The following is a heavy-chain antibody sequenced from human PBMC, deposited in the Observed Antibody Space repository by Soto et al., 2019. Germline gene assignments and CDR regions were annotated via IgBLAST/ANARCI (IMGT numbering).Heavy chain of an antibody. D-gene: IGHD2-8*01. V-gene: IGHV1-18*01. CDR2: ISGYSGDT. J-gene: IGHJ6*02. CDR3: AKNGQPPYYYYGLDV. Sequence: QGHLVQSGAEVKKPGASVKVSCKTSAYTFTRYGISWVRQAPGQGLEWMGWISGYSGDTNYAQNLQDRVTMTTDTSTTTAHMELRSLTSDDTAVYYCAKNGQPPYYYYGLDVWGQGTTVTVSS. CDR1: AYTFTRYG.